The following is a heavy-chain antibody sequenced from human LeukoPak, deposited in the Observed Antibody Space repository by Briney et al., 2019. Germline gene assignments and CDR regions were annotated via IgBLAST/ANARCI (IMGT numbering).Heavy chain of an antibody. CDR1: GFTFSSYS. CDR2: ISSSSSYI. Sequence: PGGSLRLSCAASGFTFSSYSMNWVRQAPGKGLEWVSSISSSSSYIYYADSVKGRFTISRDNSKNTLYLQMNSLRAEDTAVYYCARDRGYCSGGSCYSEYYYYGMDVWGKGTTVTVSS. D-gene: IGHD2-15*01. J-gene: IGHJ6*04. CDR3: ARDRGYCSGGSCYSEYYYYGMDV. V-gene: IGHV3-21*01.